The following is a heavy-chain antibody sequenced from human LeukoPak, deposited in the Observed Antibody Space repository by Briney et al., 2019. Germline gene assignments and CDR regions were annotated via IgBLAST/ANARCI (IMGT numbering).Heavy chain of an antibody. V-gene: IGHV3-21*01. D-gene: IGHD2-15*01. CDR1: GFSFSSYS. CDR3: AISSGGSCYQ. CDR2: ISSSSNYI. Sequence: GGSLRLSCAASGFSFSSYSTNWVRQAPGKGLEWVSSISSSSNYIYYAGSVKGRFTISRDNAKNSLYLQMSSLRAEDTAVYYCAISSGGSCYQWGQGTLVTVSS. J-gene: IGHJ4*02.